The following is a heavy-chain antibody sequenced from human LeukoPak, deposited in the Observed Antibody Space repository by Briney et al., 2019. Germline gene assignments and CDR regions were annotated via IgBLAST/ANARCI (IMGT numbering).Heavy chain of an antibody. J-gene: IGHJ3*01. D-gene: IGHD2-2*01. V-gene: IGHV1-2*02. CDR2: INPNSGGT. Sequence: ASVKVSCKASGYTFIGYYVHWVRQAPGQGLGWMGLINPNSGGTDYAQKFQGRVIMTRDTSISTAYMEMSRLTFDDTAVYYCARVVDRGIVVIPTAVDAFDFWGQGPMVTVSS. CDR3: ARVVDRGIVVIPTAVDAFDF. CDR1: GYTFIGYY.